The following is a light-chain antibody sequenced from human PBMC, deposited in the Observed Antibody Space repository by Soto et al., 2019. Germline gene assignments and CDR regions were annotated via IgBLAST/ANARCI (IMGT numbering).Light chain of an antibody. V-gene: IGLV2-11*01. CDR1: SSDVGGYNY. CDR3: CSYEGGYTFDV. CDR2: DVN. Sequence: QSVLTQPRSVSGSPGQSVAISCTGTSSDVGGYNYVSWYQQHPGKAPKLMIYDVNKRPSGVPDRFSGSKSGNTASLTISRLQAEDEADQYCCSYEGGYTFDVFGTGTKVTVL. J-gene: IGLJ1*01.